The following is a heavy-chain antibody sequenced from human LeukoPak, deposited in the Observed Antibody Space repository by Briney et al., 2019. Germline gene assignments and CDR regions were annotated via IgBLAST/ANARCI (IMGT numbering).Heavy chain of an antibody. D-gene: IGHD3-22*01. CDR1: GFSFSDAW. Sequence: GGSLRLSCAASGFSFSDAWMSWVRQAPGKGLEWVGRIKSKTDGGTIDYAAPVKGRFTISRDDSKSTLYLQMNSLKTEDTAVYYCACRPRSDPYYAVFDYWGQGTQVTVSS. CDR2: IKSKTDGGTI. CDR3: ACRPRSDPYYAVFDY. V-gene: IGHV3-15*01. J-gene: IGHJ4*02.